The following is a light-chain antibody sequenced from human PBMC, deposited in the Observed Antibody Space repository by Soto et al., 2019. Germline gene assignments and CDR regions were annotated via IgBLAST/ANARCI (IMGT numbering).Light chain of an antibody. J-gene: IGKJ1*01. CDR2: DAS. CDR3: QQYNSYWGT. CDR1: QSISSW. V-gene: IGKV1-5*01. Sequence: DIQMTQSPSTLSASVGARVTITCRASQSISSWLAWYQQKPGKAPKLLIYDASSLESGVPSRFSGSGSGTEFTLTISSLQPDDFATYYCQQYNSYWGTFGQGTKVDIK.